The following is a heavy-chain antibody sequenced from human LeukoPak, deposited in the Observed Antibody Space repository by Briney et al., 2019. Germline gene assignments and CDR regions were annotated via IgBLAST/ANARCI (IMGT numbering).Heavy chain of an antibody. Sequence: GGSLRLSCAASGFTFSSYGMSWVRQAPGKGLEWVSTISNSGGSTYYVDSVKGRFTISRDNSKNTLYLQMKRLRAEDTATYYCAHRVFQGGNWDSGKFDYWGQGIPVTVSS. CDR1: GFTFSSYG. CDR3: AHRVFQGGNWDSGKFDY. J-gene: IGHJ4*02. D-gene: IGHD7-27*01. V-gene: IGHV3-23*01. CDR2: ISNSGGST.